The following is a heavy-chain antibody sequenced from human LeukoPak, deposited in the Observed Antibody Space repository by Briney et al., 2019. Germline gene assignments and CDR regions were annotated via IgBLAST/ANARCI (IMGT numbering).Heavy chain of an antibody. CDR1: GFTFSSYA. V-gene: IGHV3-30-3*01. Sequence: PGGSLRLSCAASGFTFSSYAMHWVRQAPGKGLEWVAVISYDGSNKYYADSVKGRFTISRDNSKNTLYLQMNSLRAEDTAVYYCARSSSYYDFWSGYYTGGDYWGQGTLVTVSS. CDR3: ARSSSYYDFWSGYYTGGDY. CDR2: ISYDGSNK. D-gene: IGHD3-3*01. J-gene: IGHJ4*02.